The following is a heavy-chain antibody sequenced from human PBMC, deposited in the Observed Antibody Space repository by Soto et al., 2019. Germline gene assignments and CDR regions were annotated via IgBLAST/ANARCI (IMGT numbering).Heavy chain of an antibody. J-gene: IGHJ6*02. V-gene: IGHV3-23*01. CDR3: AKDLLAGAARPNHYYYYGMDV. D-gene: IGHD6-6*01. CDR2: ISGSGGST. Sequence: GGSLRLSCAASGFTFSSYAMSWVRQAPGKGLEWVSAISGSGGSTYYADSVKGRFTISRDNSKNTLYLQMNSLRAEDTAVYYCAKDLLAGAARPNHYYYYGMDVWGQGTTVTVSS. CDR1: GFTFSSYA.